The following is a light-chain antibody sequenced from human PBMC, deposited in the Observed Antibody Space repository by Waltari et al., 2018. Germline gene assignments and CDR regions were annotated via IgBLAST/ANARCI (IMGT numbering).Light chain of an antibody. CDR1: ESIGGW. CDR3: QYYFLYSRG. V-gene: IGKV1-5*03. CDR2: RAS. J-gene: IGKJ2*03. Sequence: DLQMTQFPSTLSASVGDRVTITCRASESIGGWMAWYQQEPGKAPKLLIYRASTLQSDVPSRFSGSGSGTEFTLTISSLQPDDFGTYYCQYYFLYSRGFGQGTKLEIK.